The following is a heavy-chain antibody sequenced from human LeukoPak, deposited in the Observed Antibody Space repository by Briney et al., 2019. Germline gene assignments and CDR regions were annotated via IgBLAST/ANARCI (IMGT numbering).Heavy chain of an antibody. CDR1: GYSISSGYY. D-gene: IGHD1-14*01. V-gene: IGHV4-38-2*02. Sequence: SETLSLTCTVSGYSISSGYYWGWIRQPPGKGLEWIGSIYHSGSTYYNPSLKSRVTISVDTSKNQFSLKLGSVTAADTAVYYCARVAPDRFYYYYYIDVWGKGTTVTVSS. CDR2: IYHSGST. CDR3: ARVAPDRFYYYYYIDV. J-gene: IGHJ6*03.